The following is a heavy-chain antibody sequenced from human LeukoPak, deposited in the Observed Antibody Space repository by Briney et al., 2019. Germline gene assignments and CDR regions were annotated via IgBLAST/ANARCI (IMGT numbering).Heavy chain of an antibody. CDR1: GFTFSSYG. CDR2: IRYDGSNK. J-gene: IGHJ4*02. V-gene: IGHV3-30*02. CDR3: AKPAWYYDSSGYYLTH. D-gene: IGHD3-22*01. Sequence: PGGSLRLSCAASGFTFSSYGMHWVRQAPGKGLEWVAFIRYDGSNKYYADSVKGRFTISRDNSKNTLYLQMNSLRAEDPAVYYCAKPAWYYDSSGYYLTHWGQGTLVTVSS.